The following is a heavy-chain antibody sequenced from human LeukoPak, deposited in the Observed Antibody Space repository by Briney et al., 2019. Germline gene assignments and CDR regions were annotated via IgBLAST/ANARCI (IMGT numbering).Heavy chain of an antibody. J-gene: IGHJ4*02. Sequence: PSETLSLTCTVSGDSISDYYWIWIRQPAGKGLEWIGRVNPSGSTKYNPSLKSRVTMSIETSKNRFSLKVNSVTAADTAVYYCARYNSGSWGVRSYYFDYWGQGTLVTVSS. CDR1: GDSISDYY. V-gene: IGHV4-4*07. D-gene: IGHD1-26*01. CDR2: VNPSGST. CDR3: ARYNSGSWGVRSYYFDY.